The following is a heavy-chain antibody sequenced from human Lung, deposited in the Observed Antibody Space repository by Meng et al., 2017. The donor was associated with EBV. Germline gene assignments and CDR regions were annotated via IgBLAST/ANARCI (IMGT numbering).Heavy chain of an antibody. V-gene: IGHV4-30-4*08. J-gene: IGHJ5*02. CDR1: GGSIRFGDYY. Sequence: QVQLQESGPGLVKPSQTLSLTCTVSGGSIRFGDYYWSWIRQPPGKGLEWIGEIHHSGSKNYNTSLESRVTFSVDKSKNQFSLKLESVTAADTAVYYCARSGYSDTGGNWFDPWGQGTLVTVSS. D-gene: IGHD2-2*03. CDR3: ARSGYSDTGGNWFDP. CDR2: IHHSGSK.